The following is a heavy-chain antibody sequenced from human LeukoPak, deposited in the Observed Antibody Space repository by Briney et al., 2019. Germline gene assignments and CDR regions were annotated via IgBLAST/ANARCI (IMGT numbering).Heavy chain of an antibody. V-gene: IGHV4-4*07. Sequence: SETLSLTCTVSGGSISSYYWSWIRQSAGKGLEWIGRIYTSGSTNYNPSLKSRVTMSVDTSKNQFSLKLSSVTAADTAVYYCARRITIFGVVTQSYYYGMDVWGQGTTVTVSS. CDR2: IYTSGST. J-gene: IGHJ6*02. CDR3: ARRITIFGVVTQSYYYGMDV. D-gene: IGHD3-3*01. CDR1: GGSISSYY.